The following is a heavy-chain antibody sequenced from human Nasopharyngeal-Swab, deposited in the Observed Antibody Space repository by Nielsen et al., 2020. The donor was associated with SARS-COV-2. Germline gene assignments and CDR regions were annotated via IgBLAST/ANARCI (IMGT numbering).Heavy chain of an antibody. J-gene: IGHJ4*02. CDR3: ARDGEQQLVRRFDY. V-gene: IGHV4-59*12. CDR1: GGSISSYY. D-gene: IGHD6-13*01. Sequence: SETLSLTCTVSGGSISSYYWSWIRQPPGKGLEWIGYIYYSGSTNYNPSLKSRVTISVDTSKNQFSLKLSSVIAADTAVYYCARDGEQQLVRRFDYWGQGTLVTVSS. CDR2: IYYSGST.